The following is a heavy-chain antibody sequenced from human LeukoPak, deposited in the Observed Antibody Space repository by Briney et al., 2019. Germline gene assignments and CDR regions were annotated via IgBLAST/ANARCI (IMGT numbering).Heavy chain of an antibody. D-gene: IGHD2-2*02. Sequence: SETLSLTCTVSGGSISSSSYYWGWIRQPPGKGLEWIGSIYYSGSTYYNPSLKSRVTISVDTSKNQFSLKLSSVTAADTAVYYCARPRYCSSTSCYTLPHDAFDIWGQGTMVTVSS. CDR2: IYYSGST. CDR1: GGSISSSSYY. CDR3: ARPRYCSSTSCYTLPHDAFDI. J-gene: IGHJ3*02. V-gene: IGHV4-39*01.